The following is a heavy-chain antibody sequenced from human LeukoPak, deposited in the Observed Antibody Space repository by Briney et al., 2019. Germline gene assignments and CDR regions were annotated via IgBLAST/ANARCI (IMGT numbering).Heavy chain of an antibody. J-gene: IGHJ3*01. CDR2: VSGTGGST. D-gene: IGHD3-3*01. CDR3: AKAERGFWSGYDAFDF. Sequence: PGGSLRLSCAASGFTFSSYGMHWVRQAPGKGLEWVSAVSGTGGSTYYADSVKGRFTISRDNSKNTLYLQMNSLRAEDTAVYYCAKAERGFWSGYDAFDFWGQGTMVTVSS. CDR1: GFTFSSYG. V-gene: IGHV3-23*01.